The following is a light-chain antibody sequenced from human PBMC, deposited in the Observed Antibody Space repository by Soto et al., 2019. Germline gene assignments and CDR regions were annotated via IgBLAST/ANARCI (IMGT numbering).Light chain of an antibody. J-gene: IGKJ1*01. Sequence: DIVMTQSPLSLPVTPGEPASISCRSSQSLLYSNGDNYLDWYVQKPGQSPQLLICLGSDRASGVPDRFSGSGSGTDFTLKISRVEAEDVGIYYCMQSLQTPWTFGQGTKVEIK. V-gene: IGKV2-28*01. CDR2: LGS. CDR1: QSLLYSNGDNY. CDR3: MQSLQTPWT.